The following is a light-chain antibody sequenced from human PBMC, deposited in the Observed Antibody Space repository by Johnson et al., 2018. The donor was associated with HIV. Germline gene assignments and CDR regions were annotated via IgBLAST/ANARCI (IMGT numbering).Light chain of an antibody. CDR3: GVWDASLSPHYV. CDR1: SSNIENYF. Sequence: QSVLTQPPSVSAAPGQRVNISCSGHSSNIENYFVSWYQQLPGAAPRLLIYEDYKRPSGIPDRFSGSKSGASATLGITGLQTVDEADYYCGVWDASLSPHYVFGAGTTFTVL. J-gene: IGLJ1*01. CDR2: EDY. V-gene: IGLV1-51*02.